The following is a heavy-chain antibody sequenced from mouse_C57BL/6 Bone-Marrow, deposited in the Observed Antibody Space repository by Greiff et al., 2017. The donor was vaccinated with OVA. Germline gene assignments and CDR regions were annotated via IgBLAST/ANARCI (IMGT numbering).Heavy chain of an antibody. V-gene: IGHV1-64*01. CDR2: IHPNSGST. Sequence: QVQLQQPGAELVKPGASVKLSCKASGYTFTSYWMHWVKQRPGQGLEWIGMIHPNSGSTNYNEKLKSKATLTVDKSSSTAYMQLSSLTSEDSAVYYCARDGVLQTWCAYWGQGTLVTVSA. D-gene: IGHD1-1*01. CDR3: ARDGVLQTWCAY. CDR1: GYTFTSYW. J-gene: IGHJ3*01.